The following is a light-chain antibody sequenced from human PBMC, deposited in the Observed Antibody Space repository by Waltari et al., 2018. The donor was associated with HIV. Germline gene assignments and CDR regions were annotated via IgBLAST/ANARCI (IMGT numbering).Light chain of an antibody. Sequence: QSVLPQPRSVSGSPGPSVTIPCPGTSSDIGGYHYVSCYQPHPCKFPILLLYDVTKRPSGVPDRFSGSRSGNTASLTISGLQTEDEADYYCCSYADSYTLLFGGGTKLTVL. CDR2: DVT. V-gene: IGLV2-11*01. J-gene: IGLJ2*01. CDR1: SSDIGGYHY. CDR3: CSYADSYTLL.